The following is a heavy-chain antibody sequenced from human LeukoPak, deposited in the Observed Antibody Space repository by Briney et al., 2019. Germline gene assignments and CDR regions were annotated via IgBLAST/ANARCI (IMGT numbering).Heavy chain of an antibody. CDR3: ARDSSSSPFFDY. J-gene: IGHJ4*02. Sequence: SETLSLTCAVPGGSISSSNWWSWVRQPPGKGLEWIGEIYHSGSTNYNPSLKSRVTISVDKSKNQFSLKLSSVTAADTAVYYCARDSSSSPFFDYWGQGTLVTVSS. V-gene: IGHV4-4*02. D-gene: IGHD6-13*01. CDR1: GGSISSSNW. CDR2: IYHSGST.